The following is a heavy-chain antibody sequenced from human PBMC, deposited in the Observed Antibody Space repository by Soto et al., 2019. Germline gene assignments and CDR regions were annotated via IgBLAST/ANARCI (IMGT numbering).Heavy chain of an antibody. V-gene: IGHV6-1*01. CDR3: ARGRTGWLVPNYGMDV. CDR1: VGSVSGNSDT. Sequence: PSQTLSRTCAISVGSVSGNSDTWNWIRQSPSRGLEWLGRTYYRSKWYNDYAVSVKSRITINPDTSKNQFSLQLNSVTPEDTAVYYCARGRTGWLVPNYGMDVWGQGTTVTVSS. J-gene: IGHJ6*02. CDR2: TYYRSKWYN. D-gene: IGHD6-19*01.